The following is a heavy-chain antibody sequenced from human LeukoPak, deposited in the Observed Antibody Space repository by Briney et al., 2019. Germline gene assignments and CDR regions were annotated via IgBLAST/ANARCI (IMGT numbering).Heavy chain of an antibody. CDR2: INPNSGGT. J-gene: IGHJ4*02. V-gene: IGHV1-2*02. CDR1: GYSFTDYY. CDR3: AREAAGTYSVDC. Sequence: ASVKVSCKPSGYSFTDYYMHWVRQAPGQGLEWMGWINPNSGGTNYAQKFQGRVTMTRDTSINTDYMELSRLRSDDTAVYYCAREAAGTYSVDCWGQGTLVTVSS. D-gene: IGHD6-19*01.